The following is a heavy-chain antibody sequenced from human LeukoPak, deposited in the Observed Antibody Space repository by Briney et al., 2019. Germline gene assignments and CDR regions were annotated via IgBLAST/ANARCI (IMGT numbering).Heavy chain of an antibody. J-gene: IGHJ4*02. CDR3: AKDVWKTGTTFAFVDY. V-gene: IGHV3-23*01. CDR1: GFTFDDYG. D-gene: IGHD1-7*01. Sequence: GGSLRLSCAASGFTFDDYGMSWVRQAPGKGLEWVSGIIGSGGSTYYADSVKGRFTISRDNSQNKLYLQMNSLSAEDTAVYYCAKDVWKTGTTFAFVDYWGQGTLVTVSS. CDR2: IIGSGGST.